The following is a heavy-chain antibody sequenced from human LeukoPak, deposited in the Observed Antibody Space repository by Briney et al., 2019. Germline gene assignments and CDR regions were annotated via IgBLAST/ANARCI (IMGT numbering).Heavy chain of an antibody. CDR3: ARGVAAAGNYMDV. D-gene: IGHD6-13*01. CDR2: INGDGSST. Sequence: GGSLRLSCAASGFTFSSYAMSWVRQAPGKGLVWVSRINGDGSSTSYADSVKGRFTISRDNAKNTLYLQMNSLRAEDTAVYYCARGVAAAGNYMDVWGKGTTVTISS. CDR1: GFTFSSYA. J-gene: IGHJ6*03. V-gene: IGHV3-74*01.